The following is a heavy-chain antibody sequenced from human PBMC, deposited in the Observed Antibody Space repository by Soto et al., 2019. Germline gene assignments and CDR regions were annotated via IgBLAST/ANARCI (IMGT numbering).Heavy chain of an antibody. CDR2: IYSGGST. J-gene: IGHJ4*02. Sequence: EVQLVESGGGLVQPGGSLRLSCAASGFTVSSNYMSWVRQAPGKGLEWVSVIYSGGSTYYADSVKGRFTISRDNSKNTLYLQMNSLRAEDTAVYYCARGLYSGWHYFASWGQGTLVTVSS. V-gene: IGHV3-66*01. CDR3: ARGLYSGWHYFAS. D-gene: IGHD5-12*01. CDR1: GFTVSSNY.